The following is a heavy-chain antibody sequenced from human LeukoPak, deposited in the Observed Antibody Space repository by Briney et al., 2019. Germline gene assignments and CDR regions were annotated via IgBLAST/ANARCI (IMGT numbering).Heavy chain of an antibody. Sequence: GGSLRLSCSASGFIFSDYAMNWVRQAPGKGLEWVSGISGGTYSTYYADSVKGRFTISRDNSKNTLYLQMNSLRAEDTAVYYCAKDPNDYSNYDVEEYYFDYWGQGTLVTVSS. CDR3: AKDPNDYSNYDVEEYYFDY. V-gene: IGHV3-23*01. CDR1: GFIFSDYA. J-gene: IGHJ4*02. D-gene: IGHD4-11*01. CDR2: ISGGTYST.